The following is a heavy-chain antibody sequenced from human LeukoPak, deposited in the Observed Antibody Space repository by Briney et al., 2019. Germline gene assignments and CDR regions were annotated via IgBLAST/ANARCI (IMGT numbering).Heavy chain of an antibody. CDR2: ISGSGSYI. J-gene: IGHJ5*01. CDR3: ARVLVTGIAFSLDS. D-gene: IGHD2-21*02. V-gene: IGHV3-21*06. CDR1: GFTFSTYS. Sequence: GGALRLSCAATGFTFSTYSMTWVRQAPGKGLEFVSSISGSGSYIYYAASLTGRFVTSRDNAKNSVFLQLTSLRADDSALYYCARVLVTGIAFSLDSWGQGTLVTVSS.